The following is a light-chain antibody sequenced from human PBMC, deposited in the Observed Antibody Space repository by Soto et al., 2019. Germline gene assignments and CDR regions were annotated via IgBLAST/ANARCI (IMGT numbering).Light chain of an antibody. Sequence: EIVLTQSPATLSLSPGERATLSCRASQSVSSYLAWYQQKPGQAPRLLIYDASTRATGIPARFSGSGSGTDFTLTITSLQSEDFAVYYCQQYNNWPLTFGGGTKVDI. CDR2: DAS. V-gene: IGKV3-11*01. CDR3: QQYNNWPLT. J-gene: IGKJ4*01. CDR1: QSVSSY.